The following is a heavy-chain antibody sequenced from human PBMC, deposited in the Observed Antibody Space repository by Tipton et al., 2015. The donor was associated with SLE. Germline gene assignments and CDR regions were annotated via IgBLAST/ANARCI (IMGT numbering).Heavy chain of an antibody. CDR1: GFSLGTGGEG. CDR3: AHRLNGNWGKRGFDY. CDR2: IYWTDDK. D-gene: IGHD7-27*01. V-gene: IGHV2-5*01. J-gene: IGHJ4*02. Sequence: LVKPTETLTLTCTFSGFSLGTGGEGVGWIRQPPGKALEWLALIYWTDDKRYSPSLKSRLTITKDTSKNQVVLTMTNMDPVDTATYFCAHRLNGNWGKRGFDYWGQGTLVTVSS.